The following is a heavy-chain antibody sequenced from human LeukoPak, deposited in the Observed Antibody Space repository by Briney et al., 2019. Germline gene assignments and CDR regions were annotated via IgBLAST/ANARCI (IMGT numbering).Heavy chain of an antibody. V-gene: IGHV1-46*01. J-gene: IGHJ5*02. CDR3: ARSWLGYSSSCYKANWFDP. CDR1: GYTFTSYY. D-gene: IGHD6-13*01. CDR2: INPSGGST. Sequence: ASVKVSCKASGYTFTSYYMHWVRQAPGQGLEWMGIINPSGGSTSYAQKFQGRVTMTRDTSTSTVYMELSSLRSEDTAVYYCARSWLGYSSSCYKANWFDPWGQGTLVTVSS.